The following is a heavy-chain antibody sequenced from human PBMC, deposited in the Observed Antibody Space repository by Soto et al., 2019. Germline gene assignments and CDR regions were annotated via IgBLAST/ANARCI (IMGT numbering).Heavy chain of an antibody. J-gene: IGHJ5*02. CDR3: ARPYSSRNNWFDP. CDR1: GGSFSGYY. V-gene: IGHV4-34*01. D-gene: IGHD6-13*01. CDR2: INHSGST. Sequence: SETLSLTCAVYGGSFSGYYWSWIRQPPGKGLEWIGEINHSGSTNYNPSLKSRVTISVDTSKNQFSLKLSSVTAADTAVYYCARPYSSRNNWFDPWGQGTLVTVSS.